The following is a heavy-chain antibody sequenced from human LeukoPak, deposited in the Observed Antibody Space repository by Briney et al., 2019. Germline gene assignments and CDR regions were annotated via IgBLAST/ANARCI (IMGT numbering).Heavy chain of an antibody. J-gene: IGHJ4*02. CDR1: GFIFSNYW. CDR2: IKTDGTTT. Sequence: GGSLRLSCAGSGFIFSNYWMHWVRQAPGKGLMWVSRIKTDGTTTYYADSVRGRFTVSRDNAKNTLYLQMNSLRAEDTAVYYCAKVPYDSSGYCFDYWGQGTLVTVSS. D-gene: IGHD3-22*01. V-gene: IGHV3-74*01. CDR3: AKVPYDSSGYCFDY.